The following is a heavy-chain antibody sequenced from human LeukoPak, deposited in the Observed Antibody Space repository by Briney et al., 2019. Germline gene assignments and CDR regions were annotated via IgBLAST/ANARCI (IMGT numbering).Heavy chain of an antibody. CDR3: ARDGSGSYIIPFDY. V-gene: IGHV1-2*02. D-gene: IGHD3-10*01. CDR1: GYTFTSYA. J-gene: IGHJ4*02. Sequence: GASVKVSCKASGYTFTSYAMNWVRQAPGQGLEWMGWINPNSGGTNYAQKFQGRVTMTRDTSISTAYMELSRLRSDDTAVYYCARDGSGSYIIPFDYWGQGTLVTVSS. CDR2: INPNSGGT.